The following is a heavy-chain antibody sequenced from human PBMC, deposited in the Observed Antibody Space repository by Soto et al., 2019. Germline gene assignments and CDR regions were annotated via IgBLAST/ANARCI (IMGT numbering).Heavy chain of an antibody. V-gene: IGHV4-4*07. CDR1: GGSISSYY. CDR3: ARHGYSSSWSLPYYFDY. Sequence: AETLSLTCTVSGGSISSYYWSWIRQPAGKGLEWVGRIYTSGSTNYYPSLKSRVTMSVDTSKNQFSLKLSSVTAADTAVYYCARHGYSSSWSLPYYFDYWGQGTLVTVSS. J-gene: IGHJ4*02. CDR2: IYTSGST. D-gene: IGHD6-13*01.